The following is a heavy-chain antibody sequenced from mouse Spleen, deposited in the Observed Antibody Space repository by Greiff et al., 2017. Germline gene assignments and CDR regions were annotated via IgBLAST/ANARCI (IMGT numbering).Heavy chain of an antibody. D-gene: IGHD1-1*01. CDR2: IYPGSGST. CDR3: ARSGVVGSYCAMDY. V-gene: IGHV1-55*01. Sequence: QFQLQQPGAELLKPGASVKMSFKASGYTFTSSWIPWVKQRPGQGLEWIGDIYPGSGSTNYNEKFKSKATLTVDTSSSTAYMQLSSLTSEDSAVYYCARSGVVGSYCAMDYWGQGTSVTVSS. J-gene: IGHJ4*01. CDR1: GYTFTSSW.